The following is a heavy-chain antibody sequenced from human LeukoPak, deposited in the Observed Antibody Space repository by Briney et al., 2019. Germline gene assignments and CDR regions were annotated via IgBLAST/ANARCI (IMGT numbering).Heavy chain of an antibody. CDR3: AGEGYYDSSGYYRNAFDI. CDR2: IYSVGST. D-gene: IGHD3-22*01. J-gene: IGHJ3*02. Sequence: GGSLRLSCAASGFTVSSNYMSWVRQAPGKGLEWVSVIYSVGSTYYADSVKGRFTISRDNSKNTLYLQMNSLRAEDTAVYYCAGEGYYDSSGYYRNAFDIWGQGTMVTVSS. CDR1: GFTVSSNY. V-gene: IGHV3-53*01.